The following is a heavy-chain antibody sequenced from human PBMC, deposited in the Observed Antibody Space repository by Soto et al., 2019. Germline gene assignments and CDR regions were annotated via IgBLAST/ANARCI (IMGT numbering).Heavy chain of an antibody. Sequence: GASVKVSFKASGGTFGSHGIAWVRQAPGQGLEWMGGLIAMLGTPTYARKVQGRATITADESLTSSYLEVRSLRSEDTAVYFCARGTIANFDYWGQGTVVTVSS. V-gene: IGHV1-69*13. D-gene: IGHD2-15*01. CDR1: GGTFGSHG. CDR3: ARGTIANFDY. CDR2: LIAMLGTP. J-gene: IGHJ4*02.